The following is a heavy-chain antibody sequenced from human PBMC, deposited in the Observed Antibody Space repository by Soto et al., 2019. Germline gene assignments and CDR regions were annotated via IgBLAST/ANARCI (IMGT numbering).Heavy chain of an antibody. J-gene: IGHJ4*02. CDR2: IIPILGIA. D-gene: IGHD6-13*01. V-gene: IGHV1-69*02. Sequence: QVQLVQSGAEVKKPGSSVKVSCKASGGTFGSYTISWVRQAPGQGLEWMGRIIPILGIANYAQKFQGRVTITADNSTSTAYMELSSLRSEVTAVYYCARGRDSSSWPYWGQGTLVTVSS. CDR1: GGTFGSYT. CDR3: ARGRDSSSWPY.